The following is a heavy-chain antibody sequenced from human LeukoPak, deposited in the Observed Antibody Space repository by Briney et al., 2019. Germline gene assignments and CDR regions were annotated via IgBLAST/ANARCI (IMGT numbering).Heavy chain of an antibody. J-gene: IGHJ4*02. CDR1: GDSISSGSYY. CDR3: ARHSSYYDFDY. D-gene: IGHD3-3*01. V-gene: IGHV4-39*01. Sequence: SETLSLTCTVSGDSISSGSYYWGWLRQPPGKGLEWVGSISFSGSAYHNPSLKSRVSIYVKTSKNYFSLNLTSVTAADTAVYYCARHSSYYDFDYWGQGTLVTVSS. CDR2: ISFSGSA.